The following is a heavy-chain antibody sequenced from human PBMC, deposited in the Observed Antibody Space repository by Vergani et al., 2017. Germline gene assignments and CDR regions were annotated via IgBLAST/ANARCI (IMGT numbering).Heavy chain of an antibody. V-gene: IGHV3-9*01. D-gene: IGHD6-13*01. CDR3: AKDKRLGIAAVLDI. Sequence: EVQLVESGGGLVQPGRSLRLSCAASGFTFEDYAMHWVRQAPGKGLEWVSGISWNSGSIGYADSVKGRFTISRDNAKNSLYLQMNSLRAEDTALYYCAKDKRLGIAAVLDIWGQGTMVTVSS. CDR2: ISWNSGSI. J-gene: IGHJ3*02. CDR1: GFTFEDYA.